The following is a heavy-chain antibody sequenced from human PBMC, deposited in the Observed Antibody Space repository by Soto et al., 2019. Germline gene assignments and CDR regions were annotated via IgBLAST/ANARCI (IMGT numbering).Heavy chain of an antibody. CDR3: ARVPDR. V-gene: IGHV4-34*01. D-gene: IGHD2-2*01. J-gene: IGHJ5*02. Sequence: PSETLSLTYAVYGGSFSGYYWTWIRQPPGTGLEWIGDIYHSGSTYYNPSLKSRVTISVDRSKNQFSLKLSSVTAADTAVYYCARVPDRWGQGTLVTVSS. CDR1: GGSFSGYY. CDR2: IYHSGST.